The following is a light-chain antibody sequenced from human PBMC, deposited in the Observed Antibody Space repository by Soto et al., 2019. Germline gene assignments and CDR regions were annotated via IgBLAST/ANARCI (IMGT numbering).Light chain of an antibody. V-gene: IGKV3-20*01. Sequence: EIVLTQSPGTLSLSPGERATLSCRASQSVSSSYLAWYQQKPGQAPRLLIYGASSRATGIPDRFSGGGSGTDFTLTISRLEPEDFAVYYCQQYGSSPWTFGQGTKAEIK. CDR2: GAS. J-gene: IGKJ1*01. CDR1: QSVSSSY. CDR3: QQYGSSPWT.